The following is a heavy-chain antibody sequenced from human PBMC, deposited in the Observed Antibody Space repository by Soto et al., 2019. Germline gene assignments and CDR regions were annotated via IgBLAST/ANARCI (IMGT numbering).Heavy chain of an antibody. Sequence: QVQLQESGPGLVKPSQTLSLTCTVSGGSISRGGYYWSWIRQHPGKGLEWIGYSYYSGSTYYNPSLKSRVTISVDTSKNQFYLKLSSVAAADTAVYYCARVGGINWFDPWGQGTLVTISS. CDR3: ARVGGINWFDP. D-gene: IGHD3-16*01. CDR1: GGSISRGGYY. V-gene: IGHV4-31*03. CDR2: SYYSGST. J-gene: IGHJ5*02.